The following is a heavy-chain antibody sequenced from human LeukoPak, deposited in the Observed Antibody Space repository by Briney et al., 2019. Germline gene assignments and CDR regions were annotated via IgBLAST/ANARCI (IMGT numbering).Heavy chain of an antibody. CDR2: IIPIFGTA. CDR3: ARAGMVRGVIITNEYYYYMDV. J-gene: IGHJ6*03. Sequence: SVKVSCKASGGTFSSYAISWVRQAPGQGLEWMGGIIPIFGTAKYAQKFQGRVTITTDESTSTAYMELSSLRSEDTAVYYCARAGMVRGVIITNEYYYYMDVWGKGTTVTVSS. CDR1: GGTFSSYA. V-gene: IGHV1-69*05. D-gene: IGHD3-10*01.